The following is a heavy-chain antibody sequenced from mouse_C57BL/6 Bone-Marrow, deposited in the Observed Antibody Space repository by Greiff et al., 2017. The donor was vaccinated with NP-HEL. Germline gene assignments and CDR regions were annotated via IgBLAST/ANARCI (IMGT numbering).Heavy chain of an antibody. CDR2: IDPENGDT. D-gene: IGHD2-1*01. CDR3: TSRCGNFEPSWFAY. V-gene: IGHV14-4*01. Sequence: EVQLQQSGAELVRPGASVKLSCTASGFNIKDDYMHWVKQRPEQGLEWIGWIDPENGDTEYASKFQGKATITADTSSNTAYLQLSSLTSEDTAVYYCTSRCGNFEPSWFAYWGQGTLVTVSA. CDR1: GFNIKDDY. J-gene: IGHJ3*01.